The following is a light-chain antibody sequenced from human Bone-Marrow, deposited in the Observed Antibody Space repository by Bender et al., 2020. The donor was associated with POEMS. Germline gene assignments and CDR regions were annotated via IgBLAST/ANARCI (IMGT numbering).Light chain of an antibody. Sequence: QSVVTQPPSLSEAPRQRVTISCSGSSSNIGNHGVNWYQQLPGEAPKLLIYYDDLLTPGVSDRFSASKSGTSASLAISERLSEDEDLYYCSAWDDSVGGWVCGGGTKLTV. CDR3: SAWDDSVGGWV. CDR1: SSNIGNHG. V-gene: IGLV1-36*01. J-gene: IGLJ3*02. CDR2: YDD.